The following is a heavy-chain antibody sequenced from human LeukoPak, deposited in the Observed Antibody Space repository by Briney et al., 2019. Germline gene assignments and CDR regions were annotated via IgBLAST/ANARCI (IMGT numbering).Heavy chain of an antibody. D-gene: IGHD6-19*01. CDR2: IGSVTTYI. V-gene: IGHV3-21*01. Sequence: GGSLRLSCAASGFTFSDYTMKWVRQAPGKGLEWVSSIGSVTTYIYYADSVKGRFTISRDNAKNSLYLQMNSLRAEDTAVYYCARAIAVAGPYYFDYWGQGTLVTVSS. CDR3: ARAIAVAGPYYFDY. CDR1: GFTFSDYT. J-gene: IGHJ4*02.